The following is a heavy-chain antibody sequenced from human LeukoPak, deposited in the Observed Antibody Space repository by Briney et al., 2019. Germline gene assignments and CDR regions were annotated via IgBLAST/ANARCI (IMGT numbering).Heavy chain of an antibody. CDR2: IYYSGST. CDR3: AGEGYGMDV. V-gene: IGHV4-59*01. Sequence: SETLSLTCTVSGCSISSYYWSWIRQPPGKGLEWIGYIYYSGSTNYNPSLKSRVTISVDTSKNQFSLKLSSVTAADTAVYYCAGEGYGMDVWGQGTTVTVSS. J-gene: IGHJ6*02. CDR1: GCSISSYY.